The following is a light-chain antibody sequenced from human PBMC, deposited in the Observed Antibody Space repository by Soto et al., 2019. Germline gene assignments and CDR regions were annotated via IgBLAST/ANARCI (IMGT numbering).Light chain of an antibody. CDR3: QQYNTWLWT. J-gene: IGKJ1*01. CDR2: GAS. Sequence: EVVMTQSPATLSVSPGERATLSCRASQSVKANLAWYQQKPGQAPRLLIHGASTRATGIPARVSGSGFGTEFSLTISSLQSEDFAVYYCQQYNTWLWTFGQGTKVEI. V-gene: IGKV3-15*01. CDR1: QSVKAN.